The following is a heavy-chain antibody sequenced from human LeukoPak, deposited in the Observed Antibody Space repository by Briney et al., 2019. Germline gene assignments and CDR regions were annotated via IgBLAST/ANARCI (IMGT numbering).Heavy chain of an antibody. CDR2: IKPDGSVG. CDR3: AKDAIYGDGYWEFDY. Sequence: GGSLRLSCAASGFTFSSYWMTWVRQAPGKGLEWVANIKPDGSVGYYVDSVRGRFIISRDNAGNSLYLQMNSLRAEDTAVYYCAKDAIYGDGYWEFDYWGQGTLVTVSS. V-gene: IGHV3-7*03. CDR1: GFTFSSYW. D-gene: IGHD2-21*01. J-gene: IGHJ4*02.